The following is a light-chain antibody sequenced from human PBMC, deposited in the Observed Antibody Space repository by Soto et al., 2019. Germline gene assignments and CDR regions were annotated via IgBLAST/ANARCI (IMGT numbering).Light chain of an antibody. CDR2: GAS. CDR3: QQSYGTSRT. J-gene: IGKJ2*01. CDR1: QSISSH. Sequence: DIQMAQSPSSLSASIGDRVTITCRTSQSISSHLNWYQHKPGRAPKLLIFGASTLQFGVQSRFSGSGSGTDFTLTISGLHPEDFATYYCQQSYGTSRTFGQGTRLEVK. V-gene: IGKV1-39*01.